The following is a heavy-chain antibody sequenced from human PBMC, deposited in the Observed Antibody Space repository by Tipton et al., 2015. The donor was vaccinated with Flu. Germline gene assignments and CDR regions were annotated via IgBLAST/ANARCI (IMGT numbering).Heavy chain of an antibody. V-gene: IGHV4-61*01. CDR1: GDSVNSDKSY. J-gene: IGHJ4*02. CDR2: IQSSGAA. D-gene: IGHD6-19*01. CDR3: AGRRGEWLDFDY. Sequence: TLSLTCTVSGDSVNSDKSYWSWVRQPPAGGLEWIAFIQSSGAAHYNPSLKSRVTISRDTSGNRFYLKLDSVTAADTAMYFCAGRRGEWLDFDYWGQGTLVTVSS.